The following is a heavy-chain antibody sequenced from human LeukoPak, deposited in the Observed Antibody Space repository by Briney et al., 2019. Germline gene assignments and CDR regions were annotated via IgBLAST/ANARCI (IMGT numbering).Heavy chain of an antibody. CDR3: ARDRYGDGFAHFDY. CDR1: GYTFTSYA. Sequence: ASVKVSCKASGYTFTSYAMHWVRQAPGQGLEWMGWITPSGGTNYPQKVQGRAAITRDTSITTAYMDLSRLTSDDTAVYYCARDRYGDGFAHFDYWGQGALVTVSS. V-gene: IGHV1-2*02. J-gene: IGHJ4*02. D-gene: IGHD5-24*01. CDR2: ITPSGGT.